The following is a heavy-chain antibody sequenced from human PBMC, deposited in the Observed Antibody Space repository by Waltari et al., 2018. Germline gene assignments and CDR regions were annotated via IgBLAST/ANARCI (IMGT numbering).Heavy chain of an antibody. V-gene: IGHV4-61*09. CDR1: GGSISSGSYY. CDR3: ARRGDPDYGGKALGY. D-gene: IGHD2-15*01. CDR2: IYTSGST. Sequence: QVQLQESGPGLVKPSQTLSLTCTVSGGSISSGSYYWSWIRQPAGKGLEWIGYIYTSGSTTYNPSLKSRVTISVDTSKNQFSLKLSSVTAADTAVYYCARRGDPDYGGKALGYWGQGTLVTVSS. J-gene: IGHJ4*02.